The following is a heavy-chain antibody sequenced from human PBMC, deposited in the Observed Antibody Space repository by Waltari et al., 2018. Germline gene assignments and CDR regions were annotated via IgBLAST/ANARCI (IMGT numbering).Heavy chain of an antibody. CDR2: ITSRSSTV. CDR3: ARDGYQGWYFDY. D-gene: IGHD6-13*01. Sequence: EVQLVQSGGDLVQPGGSLRLSCAASGFTFNTYSMAWVRQAPGKGLEWFSYITSRSSTVYYADSVRGRFTTYRDNSKNTLYLQMNSLRAEDTAVYYCARDGYQGWYFDYWGQGTLVTVSS. J-gene: IGHJ4*02. CDR1: GFTFNTYS. V-gene: IGHV3-48*01.